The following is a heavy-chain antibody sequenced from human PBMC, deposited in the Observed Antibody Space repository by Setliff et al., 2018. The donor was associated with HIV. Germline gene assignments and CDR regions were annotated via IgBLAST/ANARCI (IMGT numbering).Heavy chain of an antibody. Sequence: SETLSLTCTVSGGSISRYYWSWIRQPAGKGLEWIGRIYPSGNINYNPSLKSRLTMSIETSKNQFSLKLSSVTATDTAVYYCARDAGPHYGSGPPLEYWGQGIQVTVSS. D-gene: IGHD3-10*01. V-gene: IGHV4-4*07. CDR3: ARDAGPHYGSGPPLEY. CDR1: GGSISRYY. J-gene: IGHJ4*02. CDR2: IYPSGNI.